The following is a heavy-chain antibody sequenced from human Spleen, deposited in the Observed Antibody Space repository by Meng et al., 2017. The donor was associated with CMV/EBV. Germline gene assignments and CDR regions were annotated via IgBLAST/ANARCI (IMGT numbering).Heavy chain of an antibody. Sequence: SETLSLTCTVSGGSISSSNHFWGWIRQPPGKGLEWIGSIYYNGNTYFNPSLKYRVTISLDTSENQFSLKLYSVTAADTAVYYCAREGARNPGLSGYYYYGMDIWGQGTAVTVSS. V-gene: IGHV4-39*07. CDR2: IYYNGNT. CDR3: AREGARNPGLSGYYYYGMDI. D-gene: IGHD3-22*01. J-gene: IGHJ6*02. CDR1: GGSISSSNHF.